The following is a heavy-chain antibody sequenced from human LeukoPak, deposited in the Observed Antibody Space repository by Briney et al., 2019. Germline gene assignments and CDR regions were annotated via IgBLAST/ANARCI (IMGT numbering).Heavy chain of an antibody. CDR1: GFTFSSYA. CDR3: VKRVDGSGSYYIDY. CDR2: ISGRGDYT. V-gene: IGHV3-23*01. Sequence: GGPLRLSCAASGFTFSSYAMTWVRQAPGQGLEWVSAISGRGDYTFYADSVKGRFTISRDNSKNTLYLQMNSLRAEDTALYYCVKRVDGSGSYYIDYWGQGTLVTVSS. D-gene: IGHD3-10*01. J-gene: IGHJ4*02.